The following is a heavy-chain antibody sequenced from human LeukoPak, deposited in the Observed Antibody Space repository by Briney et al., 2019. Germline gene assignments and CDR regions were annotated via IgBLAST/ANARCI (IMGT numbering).Heavy chain of an antibody. CDR3: ASILGYCSSTSCYAFDY. CDR1: GFTSSDYY. D-gene: IGHD2-2*01. J-gene: IGHJ4*02. Sequence: PGGSLRLSCAASGFTSSDYYMSWIRQAPGKGPEWVSYISSSGSNIYYADSVTGRFTISRDNDKTSLYLQMNRLRAEDTAVYYCASILGYCSSTSCYAFDYWGQGTLVTVSS. V-gene: IGHV3-11*04. CDR2: ISSSGSNI.